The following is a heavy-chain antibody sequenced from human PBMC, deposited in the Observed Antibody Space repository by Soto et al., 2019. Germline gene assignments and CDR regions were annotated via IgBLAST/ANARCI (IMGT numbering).Heavy chain of an antibody. CDR1: GGTFSSYA. J-gene: IGHJ6*02. CDR2: IIPIFGTA. CDR3: AGRGGGDYYGMDV. V-gene: IGHV1-69*01. Sequence: QVQLVQSGAEVKKPGSSVKVSCKASGGTFSSYAISWVRQAPGQGLEWMGGIIPIFGTANYAQKFQGRVTITADESTSAACMGRGRLRSGDRAVYYGAGRGGGDYYGMDVWGQGTTVTVSS. D-gene: IGHD3-16*01.